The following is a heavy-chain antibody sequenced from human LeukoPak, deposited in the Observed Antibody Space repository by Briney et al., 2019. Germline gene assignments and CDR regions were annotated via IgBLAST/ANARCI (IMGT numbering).Heavy chain of an antibody. V-gene: IGHV4-61*02. CDR2: IYTSGST. J-gene: IGHJ4*02. CDR1: GNSVSSGFF. D-gene: IGHD3-22*01. Sequence: PSETLSLICNVSGNSVSSGFFWGWIRQPAGKGLEWIGRIYTSGSTNYNPSLKSRVTISVDTSKNQFSLKLSSVTAADTAVYYCARAAGWDSSGYYYGSYFDYWGQGTLVTVSS. CDR3: ARAAGWDSSGYYYGSYFDY.